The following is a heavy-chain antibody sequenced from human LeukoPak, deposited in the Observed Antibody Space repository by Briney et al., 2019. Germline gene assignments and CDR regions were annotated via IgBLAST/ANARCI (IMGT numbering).Heavy chain of an antibody. J-gene: IGHJ4*02. CDR1: GFTFSSSS. CDR2: ISSSSSYI. CDR3: AGATKWLAHDF. V-gene: IGHV3-21*04. D-gene: IGHD6-19*01. Sequence: GGSLRLSCAASGFTFSSSSMNWVRQAPGKGLEWVSSISSSSSYIYYADSVKGRFTISRDNYKNTLLLQMNSLRADDTAVYYCAGATKWLAHDFWGQGTLVTVSS.